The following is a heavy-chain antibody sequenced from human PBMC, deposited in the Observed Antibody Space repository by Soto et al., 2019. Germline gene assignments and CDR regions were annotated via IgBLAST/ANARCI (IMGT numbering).Heavy chain of an antibody. CDR1: GFTFSSYW. J-gene: IGHJ4*02. CDR2: TNSDGSTT. Sequence: EVQLVESGGGLVQPGGSLRLSCAASGFTFSSYWMHWVRQAPGKGLVWVSRTNSDGSTTNYADSVKGRFTISRDNVKNTLYLQMRSLRAEDTALYFCGRATYSTGLYPPDYWGQGTLVTVSS. D-gene: IGHD6-19*01. V-gene: IGHV3-74*01. CDR3: GRATYSTGLYPPDY.